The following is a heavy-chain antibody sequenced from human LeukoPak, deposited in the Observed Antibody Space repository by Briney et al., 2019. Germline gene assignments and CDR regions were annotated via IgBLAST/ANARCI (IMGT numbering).Heavy chain of an antibody. Sequence: KPGGSLRVSCAASGFTLRNYSMNWVRQAPGTGLEWVSSISSSSSYIYYADSMKGRFTISRDNAKNSLYLQMNSLRAEDTAVYYCARDLYYDGSGGDLWGRGTLVTVSS. CDR3: ARDLYYDGSGGDL. CDR1: GFTLRNYS. J-gene: IGHJ2*01. D-gene: IGHD3-22*01. V-gene: IGHV3-21*06. CDR2: ISSSSSYI.